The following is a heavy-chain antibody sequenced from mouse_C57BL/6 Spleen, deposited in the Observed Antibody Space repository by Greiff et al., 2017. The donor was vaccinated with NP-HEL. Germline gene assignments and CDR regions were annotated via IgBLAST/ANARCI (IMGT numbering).Heavy chain of an antibody. CDR2: FNYDGSST. CDR1: GFTFSDYY. V-gene: IGHV5-16*01. Sequence: EVKLVESEGGLVQPGSSMKLSCTASGFTFSDYYMAWVRQVPEKGLEWVANFNYDGSSTYYLDSLKSRFIFSRDNAKNILYLRMSSLKSEDTATYYCARGDDYDCWYFDVWGTGTTVTVSS. J-gene: IGHJ1*03. CDR3: ARGDDYDCWYFDV. D-gene: IGHD2-4*01.